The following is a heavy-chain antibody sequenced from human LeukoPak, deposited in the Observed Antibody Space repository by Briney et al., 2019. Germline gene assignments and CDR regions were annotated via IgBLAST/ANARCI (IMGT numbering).Heavy chain of an antibody. D-gene: IGHD3-3*01. V-gene: IGHV3-21*01. CDR2: ISSSSSYI. CDR3: ARDLRFLEWLHVYYYYMDV. Sequence: GGSLRLSCAASGFTFSSMNWVRQAPGKGLEWVSSISSSSSYINYADSVRGRFTISRDNAKNSLYLQMNSLRAEDTAVYYCARDLRFLEWLHVYYYYMDVWGKGTTVTVSS. J-gene: IGHJ6*03. CDR1: GFTFSS.